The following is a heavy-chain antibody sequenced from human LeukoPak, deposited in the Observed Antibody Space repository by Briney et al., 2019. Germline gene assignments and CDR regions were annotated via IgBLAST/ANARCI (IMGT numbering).Heavy chain of an antibody. D-gene: IGHD3-3*01. CDR2: INHSGST. V-gene: IGHV4-34*01. CDR3: ARARLLSITIFGVVIWYFDY. Sequence: PSETLSLTCAVYGGSFSGYYWSWIRQPPGKGLEWIGEINHSGSTNYNPSLKSRVTISVDTSKNQFSLKLSSVTAADTAVYYCARARLLSITIFGVVIWYFDYWGQGTLVTVSS. J-gene: IGHJ4*02. CDR1: GGSFSGYY.